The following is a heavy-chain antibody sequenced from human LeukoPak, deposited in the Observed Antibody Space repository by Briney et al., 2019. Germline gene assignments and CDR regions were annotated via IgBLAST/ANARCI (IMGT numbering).Heavy chain of an antibody. Sequence: GGSLRLSCAASGFTFSNYGMHWVRQAPGKGLEWVAVIWYDGSNKYYSDSVRGRFTISRDNSKNTLYLQMNSLRAEDTAVYYCARGYDYGDYGVVEWGQGALVTVSS. J-gene: IGHJ4*02. CDR2: IWYDGSNK. CDR3: ARGYDYGDYGVVE. D-gene: IGHD4-17*01. CDR1: GFTFSNYG. V-gene: IGHV3-33*01.